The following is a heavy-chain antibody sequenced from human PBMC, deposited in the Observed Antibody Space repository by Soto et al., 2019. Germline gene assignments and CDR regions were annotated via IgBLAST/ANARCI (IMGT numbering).Heavy chain of an antibody. D-gene: IGHD3-3*01. J-gene: IGHJ4*02. Sequence: GESLKISCKGSGYSFTSYWIGWVRQMPGKGLEWMGIIYPGDSDTRYSPSFQGQVTISRDDSKNTLYLQMNSLKTEDTAVYYCTTDGYYDFWSGYYLFDYWGQGTLVTVSS. CDR3: TTDGYYDFWSGYYLFDY. CDR2: IYPGDSDT. CDR1: GYSFTSYW. V-gene: IGHV5-51*01.